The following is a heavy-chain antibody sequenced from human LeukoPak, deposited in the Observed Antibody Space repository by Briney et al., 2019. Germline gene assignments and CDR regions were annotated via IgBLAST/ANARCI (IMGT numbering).Heavy chain of an antibody. CDR1: GYTLTELS. D-gene: IGHD3-22*01. CDR3: ATSPTMIVVVTRFDY. CDR2: FDPEDGET. Sequence: ASVKVSCKVSGYTLTELSMHWVRQAPGKGLEWMGGFDPEDGETIYAQKFQGRVTMTEDTSTDTAYMELSSLRSEDTAAYYCATSPTMIVVVTRFDYWGQGTLVTVSS. J-gene: IGHJ4*02. V-gene: IGHV1-24*01.